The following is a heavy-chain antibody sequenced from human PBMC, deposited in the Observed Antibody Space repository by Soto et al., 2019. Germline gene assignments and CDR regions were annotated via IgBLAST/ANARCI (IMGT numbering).Heavy chain of an antibody. J-gene: IGHJ4*02. V-gene: IGHV3-23*01. CDR3: AKRSSSSTFDY. CDR1: GINFSRAW. D-gene: IGHD6-6*01. CDR2: ISGSDDST. Sequence: GRSLRLSCAASGINFSRAWMSWVRQAPGKGLEWVSVISGSDDSTYYADSVKGRFTISRDNSKNTLYLQMNSLRAEDTAVYYCAKRSSSSTFDYWGQGTLVTVSS.